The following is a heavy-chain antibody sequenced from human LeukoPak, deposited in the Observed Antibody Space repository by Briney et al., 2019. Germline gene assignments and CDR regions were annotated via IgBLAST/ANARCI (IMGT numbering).Heavy chain of an antibody. V-gene: IGHV3-23*01. CDR2: ITGSGDDA. CDR3: AKESRGSSPEF. CDR1: GFTFSYYG. D-gene: IGHD1-26*01. J-gene: IGHJ1*01. Sequence: AGGSLRLSCAASGFTFSYYGMSWLPPAPGKGLEGVSAITGSGDDAYHADSVQGRFTMYRDNSKSPLYLQMSSLRVEDTAVYYCAKESRGSSPEFWGQGTLVTVSS.